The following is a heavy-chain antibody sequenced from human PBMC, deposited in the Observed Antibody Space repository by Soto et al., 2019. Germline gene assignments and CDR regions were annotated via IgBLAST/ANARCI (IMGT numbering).Heavy chain of an antibody. D-gene: IGHD3-22*01. V-gene: IGHV4-31*03. CDR2: IYYSGST. Sequence: QVQLQESGPGLVKPSQTLSLTCTVSGGSISSGGYYWSWIRQHPGKGLEWIGYIYYSGSTYYNPSLKSRVTISVDTSKNQFSLKLSSVTAAVTAVYYCARYITMIVVENYFDYWGQGTLVTVSS. CDR3: ARYITMIVVENYFDY. J-gene: IGHJ4*02. CDR1: GGSISSGGYY.